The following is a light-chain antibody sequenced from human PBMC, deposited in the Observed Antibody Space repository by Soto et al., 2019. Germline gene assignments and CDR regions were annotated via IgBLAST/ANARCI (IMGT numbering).Light chain of an antibody. V-gene: IGKV3-15*01. CDR3: QQYNNWWT. CDR1: ESVSSN. CDR2: GAS. Sequence: EIVMTQSPVTLSMSPGERATLSCRAGESVSSNLAWYQQKPGQAPRLLIYGASTRATGVPARFTGSGSGTEFTLTISSLQVDDSAVYYCQQYNNWWTFGQGTKVESK. J-gene: IGKJ1*01.